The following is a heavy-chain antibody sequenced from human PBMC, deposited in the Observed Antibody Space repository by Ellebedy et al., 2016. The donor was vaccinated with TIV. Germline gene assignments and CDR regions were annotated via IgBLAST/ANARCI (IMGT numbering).Heavy chain of an antibody. CDR1: GFTFSIFA. V-gene: IGHV3-23*01. D-gene: IGHD3-22*01. CDR2: ISSSGEST. J-gene: IGHJ4*02. Sequence: GGSLRLSCAASGFTFSIFAMSWVRQAPGKGLEWVSTISSSGESTYYADSVNGRFTISRDNAKNTLYLQMNSLRAEDTAVYYCAKRDSSGYYYARLFDYWGQGTLVTVSS. CDR3: AKRDSSGYYYARLFDY.